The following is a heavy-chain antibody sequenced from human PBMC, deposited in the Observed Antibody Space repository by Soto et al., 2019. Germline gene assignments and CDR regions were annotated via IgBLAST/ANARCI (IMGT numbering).Heavy chain of an antibody. Sequence: PGESLKISCKGSGYSFTSYWIGWVRQMPGKGLEWMGIIYPGDSDTRYSPSFQGQVTISADKSISTAYLQWSSLKASDTAMYYCARPNSYYDFWSGRNKQNDAFDIWGQGTMVTVSS. V-gene: IGHV5-51*01. CDR3: ARPNSYYDFWSGRNKQNDAFDI. CDR1: GYSFTSYW. D-gene: IGHD3-3*01. CDR2: IYPGDSDT. J-gene: IGHJ3*02.